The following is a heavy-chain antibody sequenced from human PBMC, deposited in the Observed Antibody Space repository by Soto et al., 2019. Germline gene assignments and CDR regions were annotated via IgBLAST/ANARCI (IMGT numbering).Heavy chain of an antibody. J-gene: IGHJ4*02. CDR2: ISSSSSTI. CDR1: GFTFSSYS. V-gene: IGHV3-48*02. D-gene: IGHD3-22*01. Sequence: GGSLRLSCAASGFTFSSYSMNWVRQAPGKGLEWVSYISSSSSTIYYADSVKGRFTISRDNAKNSLYLQMNSLRDEDTVVYYCASPYYYDSSGPLDYWGQGTLVTVSS. CDR3: ASPYYYDSSGPLDY.